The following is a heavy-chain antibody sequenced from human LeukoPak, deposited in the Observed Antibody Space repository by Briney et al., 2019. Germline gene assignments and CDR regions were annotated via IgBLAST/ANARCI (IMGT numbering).Heavy chain of an antibody. CDR1: GFTFSSSA. J-gene: IGHJ4*02. CDR2: ISNNGGYT. D-gene: IGHD2-15*01. CDR3: AKQLGYCSDGSCYFPY. V-gene: IGHV3-23*01. Sequence: GGSLRLSCAASGFTFSSSAMSWVRQAPGKGLEWVSAISNNGGYTYYADSVQGRFTISRDNSKSTLCLQMNSLRAEDTAVYYCAKQLGYCSDGSCYFPYWAQGTLVTVSS.